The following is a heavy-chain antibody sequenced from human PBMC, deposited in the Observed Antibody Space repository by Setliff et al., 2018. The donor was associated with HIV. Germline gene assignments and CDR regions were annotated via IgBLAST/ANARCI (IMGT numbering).Heavy chain of an antibody. D-gene: IGHD4-17*01. V-gene: IGHV3-15*01. CDR3: ADYGPLGVI. J-gene: IGHJ4*02. CDR1: GFTFTDAW. Sequence: GGSLRLSCEASGFTFTDAWMNWVRQAPGKGLEWVGRIKSKSDGETTDYAAPVKGRFTISRRDSRETVYLQMNSLKSEDTAVYYCADYGPLGVIWGQGTSVTVSS. CDR2: IKSKSDGETT.